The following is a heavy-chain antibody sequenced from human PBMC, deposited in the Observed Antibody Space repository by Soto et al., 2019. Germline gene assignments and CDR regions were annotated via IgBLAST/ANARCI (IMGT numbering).Heavy chain of an antibody. CDR3: ARERGYYYDSSGYSHAFDI. D-gene: IGHD3-22*01. CDR1: GCSISSNGFY. Sequence: AESLTLTCTASGCSISSNGFYWGWNRQRPGKGLEWIGSIYYSGSTYYNPSLKSRVTISVDTSKNQFSLKLSSVTAADTAVYYCARERGYYYDSSGYSHAFDIWGQGTMVTVSS. J-gene: IGHJ3*02. CDR2: IYYSGST. V-gene: IGHV4-39*02.